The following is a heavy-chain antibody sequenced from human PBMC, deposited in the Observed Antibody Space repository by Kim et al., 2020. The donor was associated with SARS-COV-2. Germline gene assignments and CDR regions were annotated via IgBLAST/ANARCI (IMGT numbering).Heavy chain of an antibody. J-gene: IGHJ4*02. V-gene: IGHV3-30*07. Sequence: SVTGRFTISKDNSKNTLYLKMHSLSAEDTAVYYCASNRYYYGSGSYYLDYWGQGTLVTVSS. CDR3: ASNRYYYGSGSYYLDY. D-gene: IGHD3-10*01.